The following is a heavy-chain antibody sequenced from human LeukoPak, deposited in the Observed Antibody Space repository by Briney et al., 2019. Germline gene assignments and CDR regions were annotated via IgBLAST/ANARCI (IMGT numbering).Heavy chain of an antibody. CDR1: GFPFSGFG. CDR2: ISNSGATV. Sequence: GGSLRLSCAASGFPFSGFGLNWVRQAPGKGLEWVSHISNSGATVYYADSVRGGFTFSRDNAKNSLYLQMNSLRAEDTAVYYCARDLVSGAYTFDVWGQGTMVTVSS. CDR3: ARDLVSGAYTFDV. D-gene: IGHD3-16*01. V-gene: IGHV3-48*03. J-gene: IGHJ3*01.